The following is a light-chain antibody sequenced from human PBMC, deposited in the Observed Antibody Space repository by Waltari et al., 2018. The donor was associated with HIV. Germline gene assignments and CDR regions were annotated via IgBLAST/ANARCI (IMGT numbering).Light chain of an antibody. CDR1: SNIGTNT. Sequence: SNIGTNTVSWYQIFPGTAPKLFIFGDDQRHSGVPDRFSGSKSGTSASLTISGLQSEDEATYFCAAWDDSLNGQVVFGGGTLLTVL. CDR2: GDD. V-gene: IGLV1-44*01. J-gene: IGLJ2*01. CDR3: AAWDDSLNGQVV.